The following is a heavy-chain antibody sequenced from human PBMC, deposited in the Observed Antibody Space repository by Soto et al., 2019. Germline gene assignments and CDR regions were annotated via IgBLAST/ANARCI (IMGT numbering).Heavy chain of an antibody. CDR2: IYWDDDK. CDR3: AHLTRTRGSY. Sequence: QITLKESGPTLVKPTQTLTLTCTFSGFSLSTSEVAVVWIRQPPGNALEWLALIYWDDDKRYSPSLESRLTITKDTSKNPVVITMTNMDPVDTAAYYCAHLTRTRGSYWGQGTLVTVSS. J-gene: IGHJ4*02. D-gene: IGHD3-10*01. V-gene: IGHV2-5*02. CDR1: GFSLSTSEVA.